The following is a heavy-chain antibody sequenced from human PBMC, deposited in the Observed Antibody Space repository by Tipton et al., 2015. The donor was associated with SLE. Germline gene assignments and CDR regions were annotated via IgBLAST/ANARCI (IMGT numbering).Heavy chain of an antibody. J-gene: IGHJ4*02. CDR2: ISGSGDST. Sequence: SLRLSCAGSGFIFSNYATYWVRQAPGKGLEWVSTISGSGDSTYYADSVRGRFTISRDNSKNLLYLQMNSLRAEDTAVYYCAKGTRNDFWSAYFDFWGQGTLVTVSS. V-gene: IGHV3-23*01. CDR1: GFIFSNYA. D-gene: IGHD3-3*01. CDR3: AKGTRNDFWSAYFDF.